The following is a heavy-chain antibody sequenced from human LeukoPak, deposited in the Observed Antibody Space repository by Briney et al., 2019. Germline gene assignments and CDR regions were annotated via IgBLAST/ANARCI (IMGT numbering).Heavy chain of an antibody. V-gene: IGHV1-69*05. D-gene: IGHD5-24*01. CDR2: IIPIFGTA. Sequence: SVKVSCKASGGTFSSYAISWVRQAPGQGLEWMGGIIPIFGTANYAQKFQGRVTITTDESTSTAYMELSSLRSEDTAVYYCARGAAPRDGYNDAFDIWGQGTMVTVSS. J-gene: IGHJ3*02. CDR3: ARGAAPRDGYNDAFDI. CDR1: GGTFSSYA.